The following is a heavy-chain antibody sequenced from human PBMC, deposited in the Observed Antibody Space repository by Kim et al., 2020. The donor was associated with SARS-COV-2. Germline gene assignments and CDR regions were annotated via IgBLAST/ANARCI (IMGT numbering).Heavy chain of an antibody. Sequence: GGSLRLSCLSSGFTFREFPMAWVRQAPGKGLEWIGFIRSTIYGGTTEYAASVRGRFIISRDDSKNIAHLQMNSLKTEDTGVYYCVRVDCSSVSCYGDDYRNYYGMDVLGQGTTVIVSS. CDR2: IRSTIYGGTT. D-gene: IGHD2-2*01. CDR3: VRVDCSSVSCYGDDYRNYYGMDV. J-gene: IGHJ6*02. CDR1: GFTFREFP. V-gene: IGHV3-49*04.